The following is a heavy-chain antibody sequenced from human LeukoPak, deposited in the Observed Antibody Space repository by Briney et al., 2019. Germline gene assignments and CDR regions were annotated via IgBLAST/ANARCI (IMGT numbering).Heavy chain of an antibody. CDR1: GFTFTDWY. D-gene: IGHD1-26*01. CDR2: ISGSSSDT. Sequence: GGSLRLSCAASGFTFTDWYMSWIRQAPGKGLQWLSYISGSSSDTSYADSVRGRFTISRDNAKKSVYLQMNSLRAEDTAIYYCVKSAGRNGENWGQGTLVTVSS. CDR3: VKSAGRNGEN. V-gene: IGHV3-11*06. J-gene: IGHJ4*02.